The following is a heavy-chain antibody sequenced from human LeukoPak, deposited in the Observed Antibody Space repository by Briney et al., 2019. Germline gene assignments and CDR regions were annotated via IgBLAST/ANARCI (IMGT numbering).Heavy chain of an antibody. V-gene: IGHV4-59*08. J-gene: IGHJ4*02. CDR1: GGSISSYY. CDR2: IYYSGST. CDR3: ARRPTSSSSFDY. D-gene: IGHD6-13*01. Sequence: SETLCLTCTVSGGSISSYYWSWIRQPPGKGLEWIGYIYYSGSTNYNPSLKSRVTISVDTSKNQFSLKLSSVTAADTAVYYCARRPTSSSSFDYWGQGTLVTVSS.